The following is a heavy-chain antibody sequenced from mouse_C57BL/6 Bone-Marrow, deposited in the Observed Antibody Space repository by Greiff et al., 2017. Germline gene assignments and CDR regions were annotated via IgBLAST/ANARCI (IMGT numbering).Heavy chain of an antibody. CDR2: IHPNSGST. J-gene: IGHJ4*01. Sequence: QVQLKQPGAELVKPGASVKLSCKASGYTFTSYWMHWVKQRPGQGLEWIGMIHPNSGSTNYNEKFKRKATLTVDESSSTAYMQLSSLTSEDSAVYYCARSSYYYGSSLYYYAMDYWGQGTSVTVSS. CDR1: GYTFTSYW. CDR3: ARSSYYYGSSLYYYAMDY. D-gene: IGHD1-1*01. V-gene: IGHV1-64*01.